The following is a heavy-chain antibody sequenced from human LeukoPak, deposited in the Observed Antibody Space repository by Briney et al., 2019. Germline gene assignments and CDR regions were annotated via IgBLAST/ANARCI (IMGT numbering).Heavy chain of an antibody. D-gene: IGHD2-21*01. J-gene: IGHJ4*02. CDR3: ARRGYCGGDCYSDY. V-gene: IGHV5-51*01. Sequence: PGESLKISCKGSGYSFATYWIGWVRQMPGKGLEWMGIIYPGDSDTSYSPSFQGQVTISADKSISTAFLQWSSLKASDTAMYYCARRGYCGGDCYSDYWGQGTLVTVSS. CDR1: GYSFATYW. CDR2: IYPGDSDT.